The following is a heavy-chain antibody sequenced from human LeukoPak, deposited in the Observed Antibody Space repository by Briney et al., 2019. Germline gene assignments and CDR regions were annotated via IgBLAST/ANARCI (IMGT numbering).Heavy chain of an antibody. CDR1: GFTFSTYW. CDR2: IKQDGGEK. V-gene: IGHV3-7*03. CDR3: AKAGLVRGSALDS. Sequence: PGGSLRLSCAASGFTFSTYWMSWVRQAPGKGLEWVANIKQDGGEKYYVDSVKGRFTISRDNAKNSLYLQMNSLRVEDTAVYYCAKAGLVRGSALDSWGQGTLVTVSS. D-gene: IGHD3-16*01. J-gene: IGHJ4*02.